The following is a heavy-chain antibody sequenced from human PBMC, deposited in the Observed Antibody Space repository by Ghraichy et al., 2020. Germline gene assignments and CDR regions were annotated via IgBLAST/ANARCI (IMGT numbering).Heavy chain of an antibody. CDR2: VSPSGGSS. J-gene: IGHJ4*02. CDR1: GFSFSGYA. CDR3: AKGVVVTAVFFDY. V-gene: IGHV3-23*01. Sequence: GGSLRLSCAASGFSFSGYAMSWVRQAPGKGLEWVAAVSPSGGSSYYADSVKGRFTISRDNSKNTLYLQMNSLRAEDTAVYLCAKGVVVTAVFFDYWGQGTLVTVSS. D-gene: IGHD2-21*02.